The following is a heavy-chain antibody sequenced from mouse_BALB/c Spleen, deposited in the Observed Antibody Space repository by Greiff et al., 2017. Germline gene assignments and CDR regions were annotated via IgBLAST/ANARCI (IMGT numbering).Heavy chain of an antibody. CDR2: ISSGGST. CDR1: GFTFSSYA. V-gene: IGHV5-6-5*01. J-gene: IGHJ2*01. Sequence: EVKVVESGGGLVKPGGSLKLSYAASGFTFSSYAMSWVRQTPEKRLEWVASISSGGSTYYPDSVKGRFTISRDNARNILYLQMSSPRSEDTTMYYCARGWSYFDYWGQGTTLTVSS. CDR3: ARGWSYFDY.